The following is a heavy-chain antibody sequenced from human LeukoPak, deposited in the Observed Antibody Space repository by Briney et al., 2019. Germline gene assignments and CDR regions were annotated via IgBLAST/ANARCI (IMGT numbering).Heavy chain of an antibody. Sequence: SVKVSCKASGGTFSSYAISWVRQAPGQGLEWMGGIIPIFGTANYAQKFQGRVTITADESTSTAYMELSSLRSEGTAVYYCARDRVGGSPGALDYWGQGTLVTVSS. CDR1: GGTFSSYA. J-gene: IGHJ4*02. CDR3: ARDRVGGSPGALDY. D-gene: IGHD1-26*01. CDR2: IIPIFGTA. V-gene: IGHV1-69*13.